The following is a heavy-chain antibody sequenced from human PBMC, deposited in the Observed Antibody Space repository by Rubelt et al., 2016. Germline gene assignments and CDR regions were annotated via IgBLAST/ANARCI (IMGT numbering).Heavy chain of an antibody. Sequence: QVQLQQWGAGLLKPSETLSLTCAVYGGSFSGYYWSWIRQPPGKGLEWMGYIYYSGSTNYNPSLKGRVTISVDTSKNQFSLKLSSVTAADTAVYYCAQQDYSSGWLILSSWGQGTLVTVSS. CDR2: IYYSGST. V-gene: IGHV4-34*11. J-gene: IGHJ5*02. D-gene: IGHD6-19*01. CDR1: GGSFSGYY. CDR3: AQQDYSSGWLILSS.